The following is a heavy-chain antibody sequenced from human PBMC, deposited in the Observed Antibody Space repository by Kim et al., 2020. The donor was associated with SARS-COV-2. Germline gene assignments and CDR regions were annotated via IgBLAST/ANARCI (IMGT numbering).Heavy chain of an antibody. CDR2: IYYSGST. D-gene: IGHD3-10*01. J-gene: IGHJ3*02. CDR3: ARDEFYYGSGSPTPGAFDI. Sequence: SETLSLTCTVSGGSISSGGYYWSWIRQHPGKGLEWIGYIYYSGSTYYNPSLKSRVTISVDTSKNQFSLKLSSVTAADTAVYYCARDEFYYGSGSPTPGAFDIWGQGTMVTVSS. V-gene: IGHV4-31*03. CDR1: GGSISSGGYY.